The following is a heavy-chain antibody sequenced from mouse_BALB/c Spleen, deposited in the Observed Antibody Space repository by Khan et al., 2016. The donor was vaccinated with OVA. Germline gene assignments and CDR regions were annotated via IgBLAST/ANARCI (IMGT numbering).Heavy chain of an antibody. CDR3: ARTARIKY. Sequence: VQLKQSGPGLVKPSQSLSLTCTVTGYSITSGYGWNWIRQFPGNKLEWMGYISSSGSTTYNPSLKSRISIPRDTSKNQFFLQLNAVATEDTAKYYSARTARIKYWGQGTTLTVSS. V-gene: IGHV3-2*02. CDR2: ISSSGST. CDR1: GYSITSGYG. D-gene: IGHD1-2*01. J-gene: IGHJ2*01.